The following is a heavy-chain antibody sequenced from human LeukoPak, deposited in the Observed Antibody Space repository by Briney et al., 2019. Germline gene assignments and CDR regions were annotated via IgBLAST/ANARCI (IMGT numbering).Heavy chain of an antibody. CDR2: FDPEDGEK. Sequence: ASVKVSCKVSGYTLTELSMHWVRQAPGKGLEWMGGFDPEDGEKIYAQKFQGRVTMTEDTSTDTAYMELSSLRSEDTAVYYCANYGSGRYYFDYWGQGTLVTVSS. D-gene: IGHD3-10*01. J-gene: IGHJ4*02. CDR3: ANYGSGRYYFDY. CDR1: GYTLTELS. V-gene: IGHV1-24*01.